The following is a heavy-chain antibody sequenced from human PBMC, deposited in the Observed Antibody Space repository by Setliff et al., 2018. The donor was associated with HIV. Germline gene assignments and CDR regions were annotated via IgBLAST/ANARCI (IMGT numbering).Heavy chain of an antibody. Sequence: PGESLKISCKGFGYKFTDYWVGWVRQMPGEGLEWMGVIYGGGSDPRYSPSFQGQVTISVDKSINTAYLRWTSLNASDTALYYCARPQYHQSSDAFDIWGQGTMGTVSS. V-gene: IGHV5-51*01. CDR3: ARPQYHQSSDAFDI. J-gene: IGHJ3*02. CDR1: GYKFTDYW. CDR2: IYGGGSDP.